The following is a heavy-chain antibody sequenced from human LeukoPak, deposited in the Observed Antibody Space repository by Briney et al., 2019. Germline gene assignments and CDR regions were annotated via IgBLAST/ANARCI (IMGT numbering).Heavy chain of an antibody. D-gene: IGHD6-13*01. J-gene: IGHJ4*02. V-gene: IGHV3-33*01. CDR1: GFTFSRYG. CDR3: ARDRAYSSRLFDN. Sequence: PGRSLRLPCAASGFTFSRYGMHWVRQAPGKGLEWVAVIWYDGSNKYYADSVKGRFTISRDNSKNTLYLQMNSLRAEDTAVYYCARDRAYSSRLFDNWGQGTLVTVSS. CDR2: IWYDGSNK.